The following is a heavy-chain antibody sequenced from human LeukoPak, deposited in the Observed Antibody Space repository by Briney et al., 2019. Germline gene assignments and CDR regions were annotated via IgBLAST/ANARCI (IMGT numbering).Heavy chain of an antibody. CDR1: GFTFDDYA. D-gene: IGHD2-2*01. CDR3: AKEAYCTSTSCNFDY. V-gene: IGHV3-9*01. CDR2: ISWNSGSI. J-gene: IGHJ4*02. Sequence: GGSLRLSCAASGFTFDDYAMHWVRQAPGKGLEWVSGISWNSGSIGYADSVKGRFTISRDNAKNSLYLQMNSLRAEDTALYYCAKEAYCTSTSCNFDYWGQGTLVTVPS.